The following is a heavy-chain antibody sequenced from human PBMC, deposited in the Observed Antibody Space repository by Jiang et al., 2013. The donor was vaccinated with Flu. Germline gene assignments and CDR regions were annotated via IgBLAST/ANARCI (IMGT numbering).Heavy chain of an antibody. Sequence: QLVEXGGGLVQPGGPSRLSCAASGFTFSSYAMSWVRQAPGKGLEWVSLISGSGTSTYYADSVKGRFTISRDNSKNTLYLQMNSLRAEDTAVYYCAKTKDNSGWVIDYWGQGTLLTVSS. CDR3: AKTKDNSGWVIDY. D-gene: IGHD6-19*01. J-gene: IGHJ4*02. CDR2: ISGSGTST. V-gene: IGHV3-23*04. CDR1: GFTFSSYA.